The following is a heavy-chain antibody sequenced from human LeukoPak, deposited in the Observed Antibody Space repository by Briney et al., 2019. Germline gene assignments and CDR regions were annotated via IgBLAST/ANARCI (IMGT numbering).Heavy chain of an antibody. J-gene: IGHJ6*03. CDR3: ARGPPYYYYYYMDV. CDR1: GYTFTGYY. CDR2: INPNSGGT. V-gene: IGHV1-2*02. Sequence: ASVKVSCKASGYTFTGYYMHWVRQAPGQGLEWMGWINPNSGGTNYAQKFQGRVTMTRDTSISTAYMELSRLRSDDTAVYYCARGPPYYYYYYMDVRGKGTTVTVSS.